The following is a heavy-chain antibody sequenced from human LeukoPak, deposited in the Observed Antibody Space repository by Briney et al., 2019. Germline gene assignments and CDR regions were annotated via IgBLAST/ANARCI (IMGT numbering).Heavy chain of an antibody. V-gene: IGHV3-21*01. Sequence: GGSLRLSCAASGLTFSSYSLNWVRQAPGKGLEWVSSISTSSNYIYYADSVKGRFTISRDNAKNSLYLQMNSLRAEDTAVYYCVSGFKDFWSGYSSATFDYWGQGTLVTVSS. J-gene: IGHJ4*02. D-gene: IGHD3-3*01. CDR2: ISTSSNYI. CDR1: GLTFSSYS. CDR3: VSGFKDFWSGYSSATFDY.